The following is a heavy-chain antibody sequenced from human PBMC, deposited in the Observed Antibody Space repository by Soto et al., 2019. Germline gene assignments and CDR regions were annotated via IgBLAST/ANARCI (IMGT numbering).Heavy chain of an antibody. CDR2: IYWNDDK. D-gene: IGHD1-7*01. V-gene: IGHV2-5*01. CDR3: AHSPSSLTGTAWFDP. J-gene: IGHJ5*02. Sequence: GLDLEWLALIYWNDDKRYSPSLKSRLTITKDTSKNQVVLTMTNMDPVDTATYYCAHSPSSLTGTAWFDPWGQGTLVTVSS.